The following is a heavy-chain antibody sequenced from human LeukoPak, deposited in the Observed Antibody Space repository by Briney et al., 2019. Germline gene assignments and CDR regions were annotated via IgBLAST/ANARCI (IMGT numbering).Heavy chain of an antibody. D-gene: IGHD6-6*01. CDR3: AKVRFSSSFRGMDV. CDR2: ITSSGDST. V-gene: IGHV3-23*01. Sequence: GGSLRLSCAASRFNVNDYWMHWVRQAPGKGLEWVSVITSSGDSTYYADSVKGRFTISRDNSKNTLYLQMNSLRAEDTAVYYCAKVRFSSSFRGMDVWGQGTTVTVSS. CDR1: RFNVNDYW. J-gene: IGHJ6*02.